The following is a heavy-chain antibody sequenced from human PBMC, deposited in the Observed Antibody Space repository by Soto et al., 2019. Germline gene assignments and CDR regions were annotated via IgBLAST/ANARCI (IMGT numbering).Heavy chain of an antibody. J-gene: IGHJ6*02. V-gene: IGHV5-10-1*01. Sequence: GESLKISCEGSGYSFASFWISWVRQMPGKGLEWMGTIDPTDSSTNYSPSFQGHVTISVDKSIRTSYLRWSSLKASDTAMYYCARTLGMDVWGQGTTVTVSS. CDR2: IDPTDSST. CDR1: GYSFASFW. CDR3: ARTLGMDV.